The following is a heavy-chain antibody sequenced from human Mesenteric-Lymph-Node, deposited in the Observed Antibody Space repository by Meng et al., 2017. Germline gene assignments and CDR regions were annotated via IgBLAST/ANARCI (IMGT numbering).Heavy chain of an antibody. Sequence: GGSLRLSCAASGFTFSSYEMNWVRQAPGKGLEWVSYISSSGSTIYYADSVKGRFTISRDNAKNSLYLQMNSLRAEDTAVYYCARASSGYDPYFDYWGQGTLVTVSS. V-gene: IGHV3-48*03. J-gene: IGHJ4*02. CDR3: ARASSGYDPYFDY. D-gene: IGHD5-12*01. CDR2: ISSSGSTI. CDR1: GFTFSSYE.